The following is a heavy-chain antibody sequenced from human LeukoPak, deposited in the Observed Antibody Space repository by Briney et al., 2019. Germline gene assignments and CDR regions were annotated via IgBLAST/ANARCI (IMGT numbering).Heavy chain of an antibody. CDR1: GGSFSGYY. V-gene: IGHV4-34*01. CDR3: SVAVAGTTFDY. J-gene: IGHJ4*02. D-gene: IGHD6-19*01. Sequence: SETLSLTCAVYGGSFSGYYWSWIRQPPGKGLEWIGEINHSGSTNYNPSLKSRVTISVDTSKHQFSLKLSSVTAADTAVYYCSVAVAGTTFDYWGQGTLVTVSS. CDR2: INHSGST.